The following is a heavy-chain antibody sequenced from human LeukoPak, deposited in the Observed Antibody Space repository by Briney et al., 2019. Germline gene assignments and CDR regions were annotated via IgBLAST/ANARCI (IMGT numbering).Heavy chain of an antibody. CDR1: GFSFTNTW. J-gene: IGHJ3*02. Sequence: SGGSLRLFCGASGFSFTNTWMSWVRQAPGKGLEWVGRVKSKADDGTTDYAAPVQGRFTISRDDSKNTLSLQMNSLKTEDTAVYYCATEGGSGSYYGDDAFDMWGQGTMVTVSS. D-gene: IGHD3-10*01. CDR3: ATEGGSGSYYGDDAFDM. CDR2: VKSKADDGTT. V-gene: IGHV3-15*01.